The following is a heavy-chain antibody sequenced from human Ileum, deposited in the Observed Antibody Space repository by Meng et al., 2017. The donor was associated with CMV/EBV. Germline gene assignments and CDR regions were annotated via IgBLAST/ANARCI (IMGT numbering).Heavy chain of an antibody. V-gene: IGHV3-21*06. J-gene: IGHJ4*02. Sequence: SCAASGFTFSDYSMNWVRQAPGKGLEWLSSISKSSSYIYYAESLRGRSTISRDNANSSLYLEINNLRAEDTAVYYCARSKALLDPADYWGPGTLVTVSS. CDR1: GFTFSDYS. CDR3: ARSKALLDPADY. CDR2: ISKSSSYI. D-gene: IGHD2/OR15-2a*01.